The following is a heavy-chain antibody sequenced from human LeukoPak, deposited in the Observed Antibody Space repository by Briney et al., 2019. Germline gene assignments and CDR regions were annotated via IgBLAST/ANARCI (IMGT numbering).Heavy chain of an antibody. CDR1: GFTFSSYG. D-gene: IGHD2/OR15-2a*01. CDR2: IRYDGSNK. J-gene: IGHJ4*02. CDR3: AKHGTTLWMRPFDY. V-gene: IGHV3-30*02. Sequence: GGSLRLSCAASGFTFSSYGMHWVRQAPGKGLEWVAFIRYDGSNKYYADSVKGRFTISRDNSKNTLYLQMNSLRAEDTAVYYCAKHGTTLWMRPFDYWGQGTLSPSPQ.